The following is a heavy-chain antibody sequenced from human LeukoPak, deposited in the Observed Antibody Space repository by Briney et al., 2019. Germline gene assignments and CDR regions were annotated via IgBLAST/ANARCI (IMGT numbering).Heavy chain of an antibody. CDR1: GDSVSRNTAA. CDR2: TYYRSKWLN. Sequence: SQTLSLTCAISGDSVSRNTAAWNWIRQSPSRGLEWLGRTYYRSKWLNDYALSVKSRITVNPDTSKNQFSLQLMSVTPDDTAVYYCARGPPFDYWGQGILVTVSS. V-gene: IGHV6-1*01. J-gene: IGHJ4*02. CDR3: ARGPPFDY.